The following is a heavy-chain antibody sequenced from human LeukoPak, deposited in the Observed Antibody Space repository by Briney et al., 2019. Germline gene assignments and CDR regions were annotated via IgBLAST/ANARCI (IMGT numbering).Heavy chain of an antibody. J-gene: IGHJ4*02. Sequence: PSETLPLTCAVSGYSISSGHYWGWIRQSPGKGLEWIGSIVHVGRTDYNPSLKSRVTISVDTSKNQFSLKLSSVTAADTAVYYCAREGGTGFDYWGQGTLVTVSS. CDR3: AREGGTGFDY. D-gene: IGHD1-1*01. CDR1: GYSISSGHY. V-gene: IGHV4-38-2*02. CDR2: IVHVGRT.